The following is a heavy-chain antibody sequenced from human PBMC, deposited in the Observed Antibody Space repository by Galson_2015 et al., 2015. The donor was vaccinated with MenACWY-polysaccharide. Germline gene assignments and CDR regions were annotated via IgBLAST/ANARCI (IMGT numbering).Heavy chain of an antibody. D-gene: IGHD2-15*01. CDR2: INTGNGNT. Sequence: SVKVSCKASGYIFTSHHMHWVRQAPGQGLEWMGWINTGNGNTKYSQNFQGRVTITSDTSASTAYMELSSLRSEDTAVYYCARVGGGSGGCFLIDYWGQGGLVGVSS. CDR3: ARVGGGSGGCFLIDY. V-gene: IGHV1-3*04. CDR1: GYIFTSHH. J-gene: IGHJ4*02.